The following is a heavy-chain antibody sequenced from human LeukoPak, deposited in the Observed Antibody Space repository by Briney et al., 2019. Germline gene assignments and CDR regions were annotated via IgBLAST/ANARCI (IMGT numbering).Heavy chain of an antibody. CDR2: INWDDQK. J-gene: IGHJ5*02. V-gene: IGHV2-5*02. Sequence: SGPTLVKPTQTLTPTCTFSGFPLTTSGVGVGWIRQPPGKALDWLALINWDDQKFYSPSVQSRLSITKDTSKNQVVVTLTNVDPVDTATYYCAHRRDSSGYQYRYWFAPWGQGTLVTVSS. CDR3: AHRRDSSGYQYRYWFAP. CDR1: GFPLTTSGVG. D-gene: IGHD3-22*01.